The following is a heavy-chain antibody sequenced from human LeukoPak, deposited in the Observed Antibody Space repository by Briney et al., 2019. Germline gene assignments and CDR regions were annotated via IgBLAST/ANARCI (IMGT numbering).Heavy chain of an antibody. CDR1: GYTFTSYY. V-gene: IGHV1-46*01. CDR3: ARGDRWLQNSFDY. D-gene: IGHD5-24*01. Sequence: ASVKVSCKTSGYTFTSYYLHWVRQAPGQRPEWMSIINPSGGSTTYAQKFQGRVTMTRDTSTSTVYMELTSPRSEDTAVYYCARGDRWLQNSFDYWGQGTLVTVSS. CDR2: INPSGGST. J-gene: IGHJ4*02.